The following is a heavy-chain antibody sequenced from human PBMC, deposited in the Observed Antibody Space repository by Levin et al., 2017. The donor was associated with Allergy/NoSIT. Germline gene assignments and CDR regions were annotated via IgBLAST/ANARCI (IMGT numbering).Heavy chain of an antibody. V-gene: IGHV5-51*01. J-gene: IGHJ6*02. CDR3: ARHGDYYGPMDI. Sequence: KPGGSLRLSCKGSGYTFSTHWIGWVRQMPGKGLEWMGIINPRDSDIRYSPSFQGQAIISVDKSISTAYLQWCSLKASDTAMYYCARHGDYYGPMDIWGQGTTVTVSS. D-gene: IGHD3-10*01. CDR2: INPRDSDI. CDR1: GYTFSTHW.